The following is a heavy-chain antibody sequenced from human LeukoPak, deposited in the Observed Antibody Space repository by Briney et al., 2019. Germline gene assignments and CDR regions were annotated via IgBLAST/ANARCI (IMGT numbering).Heavy chain of an antibody. V-gene: IGHV4-34*01. D-gene: IGHD3-10*01. CDR1: GGSFSGYY. CDR3: ARGRMLLWFGKRNDAFDI. Sequence: SETLSLTCAVYGGSFSGYYWSWIRQPPGKGLEWIGEINHSGSTSYNPSLKSRVTISVDTSNNQFSLKLSSVTAADTAVYYCARGRMLLWFGKRNDAFDIWGQGTMVTVSS. CDR2: INHSGST. J-gene: IGHJ3*02.